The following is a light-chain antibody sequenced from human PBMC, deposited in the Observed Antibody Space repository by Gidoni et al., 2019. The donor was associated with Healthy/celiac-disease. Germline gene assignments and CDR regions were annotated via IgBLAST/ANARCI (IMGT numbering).Light chain of an antibody. V-gene: IGKV1-27*01. CDR2: AAS. Sequence: DIQMTQSPSSLSAFVGDRVTITCQASQGISNYLAWYQQKPGKVPKLLIYAASTLQSGVPSRFSGSGSGTDFTLTISSLQPEDVATYYCQKYNSALLFTFGPGTKVDIK. CDR3: QKYNSALLFT. CDR1: QGISNY. J-gene: IGKJ3*01.